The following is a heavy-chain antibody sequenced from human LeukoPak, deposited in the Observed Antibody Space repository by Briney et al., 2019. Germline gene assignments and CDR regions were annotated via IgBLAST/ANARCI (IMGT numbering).Heavy chain of an antibody. V-gene: IGHV3-21*01. CDR3: ARDLSSGYYFWFDP. CDR2: ISSSSSYI. J-gene: IGHJ5*02. Sequence: GGSLRLSCAASGFTFSSYSMNWVRQAPGKGLEWVSSISSSSSYIYYADSVKGRITISRDNAKNSLYLQMNSLRAEDTAVYYCARDLSSGYYFWFDPWGQGTLVTVSS. CDR1: GFTFSSYS. D-gene: IGHD3-22*01.